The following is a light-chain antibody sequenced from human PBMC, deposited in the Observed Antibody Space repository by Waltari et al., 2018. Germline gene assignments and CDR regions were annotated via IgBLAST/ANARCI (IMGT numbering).Light chain of an antibody. Sequence: DIVMTQSPATLSLSPGERATLSCRARQGLNNNLAWYQQKPGQPSPLLNYGASTRATGVPPRFSGSGSGTEFILTISSLLSEEWAVYYCQQYNQWPPWTVGQGTKVEIK. J-gene: IGKJ1*01. CDR2: GAS. CDR3: QQYNQWPPWT. V-gene: IGKV3-15*01. CDR1: QGLNNN.